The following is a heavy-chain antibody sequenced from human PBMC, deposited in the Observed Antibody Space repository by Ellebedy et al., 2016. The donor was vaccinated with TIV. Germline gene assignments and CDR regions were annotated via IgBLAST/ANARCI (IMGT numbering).Heavy chain of an antibody. V-gene: IGHV5-51*01. D-gene: IGHD5-18*01. CDR3: ARHMNTAMTNDH. Sequence: GESLKISCKASGYTFTNYWIGWVRQMPGKGLEWMGIIYPGDSDTRYNPSLQGLVTISADKSITTAYLHWSSLKASDTAMYYCARHMNTAMTNDHWGQGTLVTVSS. CDR2: IYPGDSDT. J-gene: IGHJ4*02. CDR1: GYTFTNYW.